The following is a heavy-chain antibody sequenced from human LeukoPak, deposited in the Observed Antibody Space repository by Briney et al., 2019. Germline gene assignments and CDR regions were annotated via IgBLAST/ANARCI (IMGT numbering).Heavy chain of an antibody. CDR2: IYTSGST. D-gene: IGHD3-22*01. J-gene: IGHJ3*02. V-gene: IGHV4-61*02. Sequence: SETLSLTCTVSGGSISSGSYYWSWIRQPAGKGLEWIGRIYTSGSTNYNPSLKSRVTISVDTSKNQFSLKLSSVTAADTAVYYCAREGPYDSSGYFPYRPNLIDETKDAFDIWGQGTMVTVSS. CDR3: AREGPYDSSGYFPYRPNLIDETKDAFDI. CDR1: GGSISSGSYY.